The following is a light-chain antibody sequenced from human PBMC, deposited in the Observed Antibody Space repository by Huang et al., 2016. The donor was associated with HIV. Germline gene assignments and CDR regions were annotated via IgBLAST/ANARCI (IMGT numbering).Light chain of an antibody. Sequence: EIVLTQSPGTLSLSPGKRATLSCRASQSVGIYLAWYQQKPGQAPRLLIYGASTRVTGIPDRFSGGWSGTDFTLSISRLEPEDFAVYYCQQYERPPDTFGPGTKVNIK. J-gene: IGKJ3*01. CDR3: QQYERPPDT. CDR2: GAS. CDR1: QSVGIY. V-gene: IGKV3-20*01.